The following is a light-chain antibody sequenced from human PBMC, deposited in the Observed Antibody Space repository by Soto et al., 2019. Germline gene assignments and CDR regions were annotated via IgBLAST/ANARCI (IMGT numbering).Light chain of an antibody. CDR2: GAS. V-gene: IGKV3-20*01. CDR1: QSISSTY. Sequence: EIVLTQSPGTLSLSPGERATLSCRASQSISSTYLVWYQQKPGQAPRLLIYGASSRATGIPDRFSGSGSGTDFTLTISRREPEDFAVYYCQQYGSSPPMYTFCQGTKLEIK. CDR3: QQYGSSPPMYT. J-gene: IGKJ2*01.